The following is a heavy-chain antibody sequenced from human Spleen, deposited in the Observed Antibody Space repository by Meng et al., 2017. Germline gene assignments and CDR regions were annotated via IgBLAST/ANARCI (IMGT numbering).Heavy chain of an antibody. D-gene: IGHD3-16*01. CDR1: GGSFSDSY. CDR2: ISHRGTT. CDR3: AAQRRSTSYPYY. Sequence: QVHLQQWGAGLLKPSETLSLTCAVSGGSFSDSYWSWIRQSPGKGLEWIGEISHRGTTNYNPSLKSRVTISLDTPRNQFSLNLTSVTAADTAVYYCAAQRRSTSYPYYWGQGTLVTVSS. V-gene: IGHV4-34*01. J-gene: IGHJ4*02.